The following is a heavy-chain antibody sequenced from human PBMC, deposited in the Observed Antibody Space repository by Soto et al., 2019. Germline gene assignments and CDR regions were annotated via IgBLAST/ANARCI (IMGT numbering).Heavy chain of an antibody. J-gene: IGHJ4*02. CDR3: ARVHPTIAARRTFDY. CDR1: GYTFTSYA. D-gene: IGHD6-6*01. V-gene: IGHV1-3*01. Sequence: ASVKVPCKASGYTFTSYAMHWVRQAPGQRLEWMGWINAGNGNTKYSQKFQGRVTITRDASASTAYMELSSLRSEDTAVYYCARVHPTIAARRTFDYWGQGTLVTVSS. CDR2: INAGNGNT.